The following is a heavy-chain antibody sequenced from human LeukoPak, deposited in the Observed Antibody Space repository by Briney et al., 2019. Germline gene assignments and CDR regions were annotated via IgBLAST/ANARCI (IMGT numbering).Heavy chain of an antibody. CDR2: IWYDGSNK. J-gene: IGHJ6*02. V-gene: IGHV3-33*01. D-gene: IGHD1-26*01. CDR3: ARNNGNYIMDV. Sequence: GGSLRLSCAASGFTFRNYGIHWVHQAPGKGLEWVTIIWYDGSNKYYADSVTGRFAISRDNSANIVYLLMNSLRVEDTAVYYCARNNGNYIMDVWGQGTTVTVSS. CDR1: GFTFRNYG.